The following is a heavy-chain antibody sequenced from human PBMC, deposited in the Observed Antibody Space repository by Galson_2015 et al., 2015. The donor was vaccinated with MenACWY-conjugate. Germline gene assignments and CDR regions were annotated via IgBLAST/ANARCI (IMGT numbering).Heavy chain of an antibody. CDR1: GFNLSSNY. CDR3: ARTYYNILTDYHAGPRHWYYDL. CDR2: FYSGGGI. J-gene: IGHJ2*01. D-gene: IGHD3-9*01. Sequence: SLRVSCAASGFNLSSNYMNWVRQAPGKGLEWVSVFYSGGGIYYADSVKGRFTISRDSYKKRLYLQMNILSADDTAFYYCARTYYNILTDYHAGPRHWYYDLWSRGTLVTVSS. V-gene: IGHV3-53*01.